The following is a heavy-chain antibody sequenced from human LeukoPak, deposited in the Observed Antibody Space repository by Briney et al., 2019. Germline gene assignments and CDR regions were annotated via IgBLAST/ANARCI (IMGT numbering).Heavy chain of an antibody. J-gene: IGHJ4*02. V-gene: IGHV3-33*01. Sequence: PGGSLRLSCAASGFTFSSYGMHWVRQAPGKGLEWVAVIWYDGSNKYYADSVKGRFTISRDNSRNTLYLQMNSLRAEDTAVYYCASGYMATILYWGQGTLVTVSS. CDR2: IWYDGSNK. CDR1: GFTFSSYG. D-gene: IGHD5-24*01. CDR3: ASGYMATILY.